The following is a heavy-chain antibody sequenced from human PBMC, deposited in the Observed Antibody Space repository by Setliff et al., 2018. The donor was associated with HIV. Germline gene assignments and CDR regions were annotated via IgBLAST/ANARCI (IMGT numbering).Heavy chain of an antibody. CDR1: GYTFTDYY. J-gene: IGHJ6*02. V-gene: IGHV1-2*06. CDR3: ARDHCSSSGCYEYSYYGMDV. D-gene: IGHD2-2*01. Sequence: ASVKVSCKASGYTFTDYYMHWVQQAPGKGLEWMGRVDPEDGETIYAEKFQGRVTMTRDTSISTAYMEVSRLRSDDTAVYYCARDHCSSSGCYEYSYYGMDVWGQGTTVTVSS. CDR2: VDPEDGET.